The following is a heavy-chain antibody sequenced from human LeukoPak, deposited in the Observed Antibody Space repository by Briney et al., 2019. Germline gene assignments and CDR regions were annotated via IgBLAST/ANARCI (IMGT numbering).Heavy chain of an antibody. V-gene: IGHV3-30*01. J-gene: IGHJ4*02. CDR3: ARGRDSSASLPAEY. CDR1: GFTFSSYA. Sequence: GGSLRLSCAASGFTFSSYAMHWVRQAPGKGLEWVAVISYDGSNKYYADSVKGRFTISRDNSKNTLYLQMNSLRAEDTAVYYCARGRDSSASLPAEYWGQGTLVTVSS. CDR2: ISYDGSNK. D-gene: IGHD3-22*01.